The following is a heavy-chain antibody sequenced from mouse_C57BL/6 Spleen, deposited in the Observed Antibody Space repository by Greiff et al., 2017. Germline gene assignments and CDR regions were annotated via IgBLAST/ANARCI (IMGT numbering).Heavy chain of an antibody. J-gene: IGHJ4*01. V-gene: IGHV2-4*01. CDR1: GFSLTSYG. Sequence: QVHVKQSGPGLVQPSQSLSITCTVSGFSLTSYGVHWVRQPPGKGLEWLGVIWSGGSTDYNAAFISRLSISKDNSKSQVFFKMNSLQADDTAIYYCAKEDTTVVEGAMDYWGQGTSVTVSS. D-gene: IGHD1-1*01. CDR2: IWSGGST. CDR3: AKEDTTVVEGAMDY.